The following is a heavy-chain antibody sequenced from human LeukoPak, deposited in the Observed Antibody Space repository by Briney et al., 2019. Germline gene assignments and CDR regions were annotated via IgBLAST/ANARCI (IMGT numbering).Heavy chain of an antibody. CDR1: GFTFSSYG. Sequence: GGSLRLSCAASGFTFSSYGMHWVRRAPGKGLGWEAIVAYDGSNKYYADSVKSRFTISRDNSKNTLYLQMNSLRAEDTAVYYCAKDHYSSGWYFDYWGQGTLVTVSS. D-gene: IGHD6-19*01. CDR2: VAYDGSNK. V-gene: IGHV3-30*18. CDR3: AKDHYSSGWYFDY. J-gene: IGHJ4*02.